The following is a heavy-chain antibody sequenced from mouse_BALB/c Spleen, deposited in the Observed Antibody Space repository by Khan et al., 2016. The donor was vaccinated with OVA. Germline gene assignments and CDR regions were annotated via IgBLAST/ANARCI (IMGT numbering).Heavy chain of an antibody. CDR2: IDPANGNT. D-gene: IGHD1-1*01. J-gene: IGHJ4*01. CDR1: GFNIKDTY. V-gene: IGHV14-3*02. Sequence: EVQLQESGAELVKPGASVKLSCTASGFNIKDTYMHWVKQRPEQGLEWIGRIDPANGNTQYDPKFQGKATITADTSSNTAYLQLSSLTSEDTAVYYCALRVDICDTYYGYALDYWGQGTSVTVSS. CDR3: ALRVDICDTYYGYALDY.